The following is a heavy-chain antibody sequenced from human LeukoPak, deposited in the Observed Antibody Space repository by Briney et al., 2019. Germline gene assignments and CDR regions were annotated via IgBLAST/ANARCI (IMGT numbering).Heavy chain of an antibody. J-gene: IGHJ4*02. D-gene: IGHD1-26*01. V-gene: IGHV3-23*01. CDR1: GFTFSSYA. CDR2: ISGSGGST. Sequence: GGSLRLSCAASGFTFSSYAMNWVRQAPGKELEWVSAISGSGGSTHYADSVKGRFTVSRDNSKNTLYLQMNSLRDEDTAIYSCAKNSVGGSYYPIDYWGQGTLVTVSS. CDR3: AKNSVGGSYYPIDY.